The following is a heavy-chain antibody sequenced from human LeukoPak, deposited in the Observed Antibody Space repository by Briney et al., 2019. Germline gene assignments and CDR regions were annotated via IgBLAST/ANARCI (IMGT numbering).Heavy chain of an antibody. CDR1: GFTFSSYW. CDR2: IKSEADGGAR. J-gene: IGHJ6*02. CDR3: TTGPGIKYYDGSGFPLYYHGMDV. V-gene: IGHV3-15*01. Sequence: GGSLRLSCAASGFTFSSYWMHWVRQPQGKGLEWVGRIKSEADGGARDYAAPVKGRFTISRDDSKNTVYLQMNSLETEDTAVYYCTTGPGIKYYDGSGFPLYYHGMDVWGQGTTVAVPS. D-gene: IGHD3-22*01.